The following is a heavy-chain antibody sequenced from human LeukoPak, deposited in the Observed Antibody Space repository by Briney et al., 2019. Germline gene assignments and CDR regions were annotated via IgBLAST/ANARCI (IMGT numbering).Heavy chain of an antibody. CDR1: GYTFTGYY. Sequence: ASVKVSCKASGYTFTGYYMHWVRQAPGQGLEWTGWINPNSGGTNYAQKFQGWVTMTRDTSISTAYMELSRLRSDDTAVYYCARDGGSSSGHNFDYWGQGTLVTVSS. D-gene: IGHD6-6*01. J-gene: IGHJ4*02. CDR2: INPNSGGT. CDR3: ARDGGSSSGHNFDY. V-gene: IGHV1-2*04.